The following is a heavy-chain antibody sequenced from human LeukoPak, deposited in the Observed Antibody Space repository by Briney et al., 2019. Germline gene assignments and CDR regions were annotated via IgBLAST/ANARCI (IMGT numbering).Heavy chain of an antibody. V-gene: IGHV4-61*08. J-gene: IGHJ6*02. CDR3: ARDGGQQLDSGLYYRMDV. Sequence: SQTLSLTCTVSGGSISSGGYYWSWIRQHPGKGLEWIGYIFYSGSTNYNPSPKSRVTISVDTSKNQFSLKLSSVTAADTAVYYCARDGGQQLDSGLYYRMDVWGQGTTVTVFS. CDR2: IFYSGST. D-gene: IGHD6-13*01. CDR1: GGSISSGGYY.